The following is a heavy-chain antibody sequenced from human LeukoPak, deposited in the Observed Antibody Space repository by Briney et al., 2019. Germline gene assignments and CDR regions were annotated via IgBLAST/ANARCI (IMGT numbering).Heavy chain of an antibody. D-gene: IGHD3-16*01. CDR2: INAGNGNT. CDR3: AREGDSHDAFDI. CDR1: GYTFTSYA. J-gene: IGHJ3*02. Sequence: ASVKVSCKASGYTFTSYAMHWVRQAPGQRLEWIGWINAGNGNTKYSQKFQGRVTITRDTSASTAYMELSSLRSEDTAVYYCAREGDSHDAFDIWGQVTMVTVSS. V-gene: IGHV1-3*01.